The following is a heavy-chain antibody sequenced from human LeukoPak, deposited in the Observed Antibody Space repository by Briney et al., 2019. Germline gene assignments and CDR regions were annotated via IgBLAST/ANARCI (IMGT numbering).Heavy chain of an antibody. V-gene: IGHV3-74*01. D-gene: IGHD4-17*01. CDR2: LSGDGSST. Sequence: GGSLRLSCVASGFAFSTYWMHWVRQAPGKGLLWVSRLSGDGSSTRFADSLKGRFTISRDNAKNTLYLQMNSLRAEDTAVYFCARASTTVPDLLDNWGQGTLVTVSS. J-gene: IGHJ4*02. CDR1: GFAFSTYW. CDR3: ARASTTVPDLLDN.